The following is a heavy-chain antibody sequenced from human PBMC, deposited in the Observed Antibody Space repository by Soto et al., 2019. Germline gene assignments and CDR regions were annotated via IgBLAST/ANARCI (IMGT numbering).Heavy chain of an antibody. J-gene: IGHJ5*02. Sequence: QITLKESGPTLVKPTQTLTLTCTFSGFSLSTSGVGVGWIRQPPGKALEWLALIYWDDDKRYSPSLKRRLTLPKDTSKNQVVLTMTKMDPVDTATYYCAHRRVKDIVLVPAAPWFDPWRQGTLVTVSS. CDR2: IYWDDDK. V-gene: IGHV2-5*02. CDR1: GFSLSTSGVG. CDR3: AHRRVKDIVLVPAAPWFDP. D-gene: IGHD2-2*01.